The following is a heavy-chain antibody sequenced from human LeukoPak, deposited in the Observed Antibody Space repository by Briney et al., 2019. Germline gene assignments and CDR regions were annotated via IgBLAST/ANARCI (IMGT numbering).Heavy chain of an antibody. CDR2: ISWNSGSI. J-gene: IGHJ5*02. CDR1: GFTFDDYA. CDR3: AKGAYGDYGWNWFGP. Sequence: GGSLRLSCAASGFTFDDYAMHWVRQAPGKGLEWVSGISWNSGSIGYADSVKGRFTISRDNAKNSLYLQMNSLRAEDMALYYCAKGAYGDYGWNWFGPWGQGTLVTVSS. V-gene: IGHV3-9*03. D-gene: IGHD4-17*01.